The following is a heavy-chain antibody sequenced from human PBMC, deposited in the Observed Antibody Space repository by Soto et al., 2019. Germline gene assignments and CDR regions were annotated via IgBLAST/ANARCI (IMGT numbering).Heavy chain of an antibody. CDR1: GYTFTSYG. D-gene: IGHD3-3*01. CDR3: ATVNYDFWSGYYAH. V-gene: IGHV1-24*01. Sequence: ASVKVSCKASGYTFTSYGISWVRQAPGQGLEWMGGFDPEDGETIYAQKFQGRVTMTEDTSTDTAYMELSSLRSEDTAVYYCATVNYDFWSGYYAHWGQGTLVTVSS. CDR2: FDPEDGET. J-gene: IGHJ4*02.